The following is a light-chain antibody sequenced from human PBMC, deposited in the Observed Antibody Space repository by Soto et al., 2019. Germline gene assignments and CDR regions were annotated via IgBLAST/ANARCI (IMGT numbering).Light chain of an antibody. CDR2: DAS. Sequence: EIVLTQSPATLSLSPGERATLSCRASQSVSTYLAWYQQKPGQAPRLLIYDASNRATGIPARFSGSGSGTNFTLTISSLEPEDFAVYYCQQYNKWPRTFGQGTKGDIK. CDR3: QQYNKWPRT. J-gene: IGKJ1*01. CDR1: QSVSTY. V-gene: IGKV3-11*01.